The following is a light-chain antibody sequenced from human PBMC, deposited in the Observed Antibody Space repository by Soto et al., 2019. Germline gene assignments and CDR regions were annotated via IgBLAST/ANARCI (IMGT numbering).Light chain of an antibody. CDR3: NSYTTSSTHV. CDR2: DVN. Sequence: QSVLTQPASVSGSPGQSITISCTGTSSDIGAYKYVSWFQQHPGKAPKLMIYDVNNRPSGVSNRFSGSKSGNTASLTISGLQTEDEADYYCNSYTTSSTHVFGTGTKLTVL. J-gene: IGLJ1*01. CDR1: SSDIGAYKY. V-gene: IGLV2-14*01.